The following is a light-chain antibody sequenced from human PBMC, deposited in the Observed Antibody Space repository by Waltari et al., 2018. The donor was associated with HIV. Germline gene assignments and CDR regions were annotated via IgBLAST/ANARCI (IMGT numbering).Light chain of an antibody. Sequence: QSVLTQPPSASGPPEQRVTISCSGTTSNLGRHTVSWYQQFPGTAPKVLIYGQNQRPSGVPDRFSGSKSGTSASLASSGLQSEDEADYYWASWDDSLNGPVFGGGTKLTVV. CDR1: TSNLGRHT. CDR2: GQN. J-gene: IGLJ2*01. CDR3: ASWDDSLNGPV. V-gene: IGLV1-44*01.